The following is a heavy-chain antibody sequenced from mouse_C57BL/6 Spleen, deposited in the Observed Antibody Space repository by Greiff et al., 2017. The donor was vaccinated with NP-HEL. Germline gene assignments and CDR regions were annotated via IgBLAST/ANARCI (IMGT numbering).Heavy chain of an antibody. CDR3: TRSGTTVVEDYFDY. CDR1: GYTFTDYE. Sequence: QVQLQQSGAELVRPGASVTLSCKASGYTFTDYEMHWVKQTPVHGLEWIGAIDPETGGTAYNQKFKGKAILTADKSSSTAYMELRSLTSEDSAVYYCTRSGTTVVEDYFDYWGQGTTLTVSS. J-gene: IGHJ2*01. CDR2: IDPETGGT. D-gene: IGHD1-1*01. V-gene: IGHV1-15*01.